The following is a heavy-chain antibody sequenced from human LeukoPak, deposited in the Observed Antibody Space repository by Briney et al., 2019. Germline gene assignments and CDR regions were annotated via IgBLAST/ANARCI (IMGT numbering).Heavy chain of an antibody. CDR3: AKLTYYYGSGSYYNGETYDY. CDR1: GFTFSSYD. D-gene: IGHD3-10*01. Sequence: PGGSLRLSCAASGFTFSSYDMHWVRQAPGKGLEWVAVISYDGSNKYYADSVKGRFTISRDNSKNTLYLQMNSLRAEDTAVYYCAKLTYYYGSGSYYNGETYDYWGQGTLVTVSS. CDR2: ISYDGSNK. V-gene: IGHV3-30*18. J-gene: IGHJ4*02.